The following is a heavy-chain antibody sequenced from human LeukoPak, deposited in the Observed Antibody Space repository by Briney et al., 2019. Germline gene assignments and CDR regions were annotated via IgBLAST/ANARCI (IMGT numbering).Heavy chain of an antibody. V-gene: IGHV4-59*01. CDR1: GGSISSYY. CDR3: AREAYDILTGSPYYFDY. Sequence: SETLSLTCTVSGGSISSYYWSWIRQPPGKGLEWIGYIYYSGSTNYNPSLKSRVTISVDTSKNQFSLKLSSVTAADTAVYYCAREAYDILTGSPYYFDYWGQGTLVTVSS. CDR2: IYYSGST. D-gene: IGHD3-9*01. J-gene: IGHJ4*02.